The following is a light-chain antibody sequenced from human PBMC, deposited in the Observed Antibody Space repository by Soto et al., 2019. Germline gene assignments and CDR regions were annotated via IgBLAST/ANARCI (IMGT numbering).Light chain of an antibody. CDR1: QSVSNNY. J-gene: IGKJ4*01. Sequence: EIVLMQSPGTLSLSPGERATLSCRASQSVSNNYVAWYQQKPGQAPRLLIAGASSRATGIPDRFSGSWSGTDFTLTISRLEPEDFAVYYCQQYGTSPPLTFGGGTKVEIK. CDR3: QQYGTSPPLT. CDR2: GAS. V-gene: IGKV3-20*01.